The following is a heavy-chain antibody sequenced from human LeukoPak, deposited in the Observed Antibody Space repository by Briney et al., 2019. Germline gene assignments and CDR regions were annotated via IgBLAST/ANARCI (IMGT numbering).Heavy chain of an antibody. D-gene: IGHD2-8*01. CDR1: GFTFSSYA. J-gene: IGHJ1*01. Sequence: GSLRLSCATSGFTFSSYAMGWVRQAPRKGLEWVSAISGSGGSTYYADSVNGRFTISRDNSKNTVYLQMNSLRAEDTAVYYCASISFPLMHFQHWGQGTLVTVSS. CDR3: ASISFPLMHFQH. V-gene: IGHV3-23*01. CDR2: ISGSGGST.